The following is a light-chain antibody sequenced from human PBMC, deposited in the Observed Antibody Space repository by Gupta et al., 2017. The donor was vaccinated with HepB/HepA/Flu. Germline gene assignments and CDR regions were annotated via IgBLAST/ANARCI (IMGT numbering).Light chain of an antibody. J-gene: IGKJ1*01. CDR2: STS. V-gene: IGKV1-39*01. Sequence: IQLTQSPSSLSASVGDRVTITCRASQTIDNHLNWFQQKPGKAPELLIYSTSNLQTGVPSRFSGSGSGTDFALTISSLQPEDFATYYCQQRFSTPRTFGQGTKVEIK. CDR1: QTIDNH. CDR3: QQRFSTPRT.